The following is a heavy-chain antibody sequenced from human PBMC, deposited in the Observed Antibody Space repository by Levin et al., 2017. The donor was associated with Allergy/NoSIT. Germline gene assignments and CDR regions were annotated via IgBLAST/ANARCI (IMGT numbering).Heavy chain of an antibody. Sequence: ASVKVSCKGSGYSFTSYWIGWVRQMPGKGLEWMGIIYPGDSDTRYSPSFQGQVTISADKSISTAYLQWSSLKASDTAMYYCARTLRSRNYYYYYGMDVWGQGTTVTVSS. CDR2: IYPGDSDT. V-gene: IGHV5-51*01. CDR3: ARTLRSRNYYYYYGMDV. CDR1: GYSFTSYW. J-gene: IGHJ6*02. D-gene: IGHD2-2*01.